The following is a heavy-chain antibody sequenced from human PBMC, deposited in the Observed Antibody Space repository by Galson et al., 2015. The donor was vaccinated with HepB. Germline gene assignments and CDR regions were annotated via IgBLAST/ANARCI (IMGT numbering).Heavy chain of an antibody. V-gene: IGHV3-30-3*01. Sequence: SLRLSCAASGFTFSSHAMHWARQAPGKGLEWVAVISYDGSNKYYADSGKGRFTISRDNSRNTLFLQMYSLRAEDTALYYCARAMGRNRPYHVYWGQGSLVTVPS. J-gene: IGHJ4*02. CDR3: ARAMGRNRPYHVY. D-gene: IGHD1/OR15-1a*01. CDR2: ISYDGSNK. CDR1: GFTFSSHA.